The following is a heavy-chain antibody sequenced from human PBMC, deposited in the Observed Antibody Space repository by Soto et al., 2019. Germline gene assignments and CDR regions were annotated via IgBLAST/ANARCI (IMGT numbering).Heavy chain of an antibody. V-gene: IGHV3-30*18. J-gene: IGHJ4*02. Sequence: GGSLRLSCAASGFTFSTYAMHWVRQAPGKGLEGVAVISHDGSDTDYGDSVKGRFTISRDNSKSTLSLQMNSLRPEDTAVYYCAKDAGSTEYFFASWGQGTLVTVSS. CDR1: GFTFSTYA. CDR3: AKDAGSTEYFFAS. CDR2: ISHDGSDT.